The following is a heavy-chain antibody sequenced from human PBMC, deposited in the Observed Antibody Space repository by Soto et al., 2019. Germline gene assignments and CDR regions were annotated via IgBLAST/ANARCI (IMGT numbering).Heavy chain of an antibody. V-gene: IGHV3-30*04. J-gene: IGHJ4*02. CDR2: ISRDGTNK. CDR3: ARSRSGAVADSFDF. CDR1: GFTFSSYA. D-gene: IGHD3-10*01. Sequence: WGSLRLSCSASGFTFSSYAIHWVRQAPGKGLEWVAVISRDGTNKYYVDSVKGRFTISRDNSRNTLYLQMNSLRHEDAAVYYCARSRSGAVADSFDFWGQGTLVTVSS.